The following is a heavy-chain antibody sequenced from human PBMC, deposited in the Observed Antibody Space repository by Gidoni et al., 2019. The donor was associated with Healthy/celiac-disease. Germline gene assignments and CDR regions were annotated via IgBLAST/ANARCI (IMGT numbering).Heavy chain of an antibody. CDR2: ISSNGGST. D-gene: IGHD3-22*01. V-gene: IGHV3-64*01. Sequence: EVQLVESGGGLVQPGGSLRLSCAASGFTFSSYAMHWVRQAPGKGREYVSAISSNGGSTYYANSVKGRFTISRDNSKNTLYLQMGSLRAEDMAVYYCASSTYYYDSSGYYALDYWGQGTLVTVSS. J-gene: IGHJ4*02. CDR1: GFTFSSYA. CDR3: ASSTYYYDSSGYYALDY.